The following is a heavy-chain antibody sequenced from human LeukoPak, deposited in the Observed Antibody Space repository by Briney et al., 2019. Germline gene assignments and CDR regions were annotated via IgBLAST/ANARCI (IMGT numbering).Heavy chain of an antibody. J-gene: IGHJ5*02. CDR3: AKGGVVNWFDP. D-gene: IGHD3-22*01. CDR2: ISVNGANT. Sequence: GGSLRLSCAAASGFTFSPYTMTWVRQAPGKGLEWVSTISVNGANTYYGDSVKGRFTISRDNSKNTLYLQMNSLRVDDTAVYYCAKGGVVNWFDPWGQGTLVTVSS. V-gene: IGHV3-23*01. CDR1: GFTFSPYT.